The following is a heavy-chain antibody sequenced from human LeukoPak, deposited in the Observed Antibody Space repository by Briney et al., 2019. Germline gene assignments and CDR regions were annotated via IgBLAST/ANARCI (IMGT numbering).Heavy chain of an antibody. J-gene: IGHJ4*02. V-gene: IGHV3-49*04. CDR3: TSQSYRYPEFDY. Sequence: PGGSLRLSCAASGFTFSSYSMNWVRQAPGKGLEWVGFIRSKAYGGTTEYAASVKGRFTISRDDSKSIAYLQMNSLKTEDTAVYYCTSQSYRYPEFDYWGQGTLVTVSS. D-gene: IGHD3-16*02. CDR2: IRSKAYGGTT. CDR1: GFTFSSYS.